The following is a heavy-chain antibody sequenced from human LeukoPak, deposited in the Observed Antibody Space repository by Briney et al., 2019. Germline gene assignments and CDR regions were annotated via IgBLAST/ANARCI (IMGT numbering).Heavy chain of an antibody. J-gene: IGHJ4*02. D-gene: IGHD3-22*01. Sequence: QPGGSLKLSCAASGVTFSGSAMHWVRQASGKGLEWVGRIRSKANSYATAYAASVKGRFTISRDDSKNTAYLQMNSLKTEDTAVYYCTGTYYYDSIGFDYWGQGTLVTVSS. V-gene: IGHV3-73*01. CDR2: IRSKANSYAT. CDR3: TGTYYYDSIGFDY. CDR1: GVTFSGSA.